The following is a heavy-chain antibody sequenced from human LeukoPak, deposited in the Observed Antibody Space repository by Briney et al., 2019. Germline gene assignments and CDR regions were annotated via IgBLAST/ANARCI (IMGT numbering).Heavy chain of an antibody. V-gene: IGHV4-59*01. Sequence: SETLSLTCTVSGGSISTYYWSWIRQPPGKGLEWIGYIYYSGNTHYNPSLKSRVTISLDTSKNQFSLNLRSVTAADTAVYYCARSYSGSGYYYYGMDVWGQGTTVTVPS. CDR1: GGSISTYY. CDR2: IYYSGNT. CDR3: ARSYSGSGYYYYGMDV. D-gene: IGHD1-26*01. J-gene: IGHJ6*02.